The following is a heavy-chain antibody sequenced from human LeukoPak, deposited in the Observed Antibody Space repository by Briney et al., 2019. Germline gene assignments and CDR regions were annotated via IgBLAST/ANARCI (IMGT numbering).Heavy chain of an antibody. Sequence: ASVKVSCKASGYTFTGYYMHWVRQAPGQGLEWMGRINPNSGGTNYAQKFQGRVTMTRDTSISTAYMELRSLRSDDTAVYYCVRDRSTPCTIFSNFGGQGTQLSVSS. CDR2: INPNSGGT. J-gene: IGHJ4*02. CDR3: VRDRSTPCTIFSNF. CDR1: GYTFTGYY. V-gene: IGHV1-2*06. D-gene: IGHD2-2*01.